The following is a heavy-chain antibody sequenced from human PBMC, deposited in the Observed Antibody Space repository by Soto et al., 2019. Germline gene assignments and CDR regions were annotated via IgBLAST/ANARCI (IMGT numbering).Heavy chain of an antibody. CDR1: GFTLRTYT. Sequence: GGSLRLSCAASGFTLRTYTMNWVRQAPGKGLEWVSSISISSSDRYYAGSVRGRFTISRDNAKNALYLQMNSLRADDTAVYFCVRGMNPLFGGQGTLVTVSS. J-gene: IGHJ4*01. CDR3: VRGMNPLF. CDR2: ISISSSDR. V-gene: IGHV3-21*06.